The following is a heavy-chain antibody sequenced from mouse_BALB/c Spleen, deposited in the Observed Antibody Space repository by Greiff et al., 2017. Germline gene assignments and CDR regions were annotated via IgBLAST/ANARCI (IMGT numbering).Heavy chain of an antibody. CDR3: ARDYDYDGAWFAY. CDR2: ISSGGST. CDR1: GFTFSSYA. J-gene: IGHJ3*01. Sequence: DVMLVESGGGLVKPGGSLKLSCAASGFTFSSYAMSWVRQTPEKRLEWVASISSGGSTYYPASVKGRFTISRDNARNILYLQMSSLRSEDTAMYYCARDYDYDGAWFAYWGQGTLVTVSA. V-gene: IGHV5-6-5*01. D-gene: IGHD2-4*01.